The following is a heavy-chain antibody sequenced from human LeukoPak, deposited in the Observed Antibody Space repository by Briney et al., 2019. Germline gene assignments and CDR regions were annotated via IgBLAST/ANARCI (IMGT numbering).Heavy chain of an antibody. CDR2: IRYDGSNK. CDR1: GFTFSSYG. D-gene: IGHD7-27*01. V-gene: IGHV3-30*02. Sequence: GGSLRLSCAASGFTFSSYGMHWVRQAPRKGLEWVAFIRYDGSNKYYADSVKGRFTISRDNSKNTLYLQMNSLRAEDTAVYYCAKERNWDDAFDIWGQGTMVTVSS. J-gene: IGHJ3*02. CDR3: AKERNWDDAFDI.